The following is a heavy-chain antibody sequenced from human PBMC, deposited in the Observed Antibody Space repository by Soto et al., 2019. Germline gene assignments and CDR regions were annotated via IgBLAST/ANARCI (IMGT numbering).Heavy chain of an antibody. CDR1: GFIFSSYA. J-gene: IGHJ4*02. D-gene: IGHD3-10*01. CDR3: AKDLLWFGALFDY. V-gene: IGHV3-23*01. CDR2: ISGSGGST. Sequence: EVQLLESGGGLVQPGGSLRLSCAASGFIFSSYAMSWVRQAPGKGLEWVSAISGSGGSTYYADSVKGRFTISRDNSKNTLYLQMNSLRAEDTAVYYCAKDLLWFGALFDYWGQGTLVTVSS.